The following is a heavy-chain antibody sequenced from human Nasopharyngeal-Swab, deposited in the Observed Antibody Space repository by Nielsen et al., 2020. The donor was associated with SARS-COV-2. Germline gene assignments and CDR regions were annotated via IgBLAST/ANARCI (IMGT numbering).Heavy chain of an antibody. CDR1: GYNFTTYD. J-gene: IGHJ4*02. CDR2: MNPNSGNT. Sequence: ASVKVSCKASGYNFTTYDSNWVRQATGQGLEWMGWMNPNSGNTGYAQKFQGRVTMTRNTSIRTAYMELSSLGSEDTAVYYCARGGVGAVGGALDYWGQGTQVTVSS. V-gene: IGHV1-8*01. D-gene: IGHD1-26*01. CDR3: ARGGVGAVGGALDY.